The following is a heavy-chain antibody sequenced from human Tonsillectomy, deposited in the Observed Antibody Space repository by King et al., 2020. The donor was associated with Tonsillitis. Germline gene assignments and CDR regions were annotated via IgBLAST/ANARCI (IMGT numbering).Heavy chain of an antibody. V-gene: IGHV3-30*01. CDR1: GFTFSRYA. CDR2: ISYDGSNK. Sequence: QLVQSGGGVVQPGRSLRLSCAASGFTFSRYAIHWVRQAPGKGLEWVAVISYDGSNKYYADSVKGRFTISRDNSKNTLYLQMNSLRVEDTAVYYCARDHYYDSSDYYSTFDYWGQGTLVTVSS. CDR3: ARDHYYDSSDYYSTFDY. J-gene: IGHJ4*02. D-gene: IGHD3-22*01.